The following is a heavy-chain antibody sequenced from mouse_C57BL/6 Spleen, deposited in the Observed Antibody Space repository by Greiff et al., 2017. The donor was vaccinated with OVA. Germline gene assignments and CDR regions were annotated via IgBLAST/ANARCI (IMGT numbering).Heavy chain of an antibody. D-gene: IGHD1-1*01. Sequence: EVKVVESGGGLVQPGGSLSLSCAASGFTFTDYYMSWVRQPPGKALEWLGFIRNKANGYTTEYSASVKGRVTISRDNFQSILYIQMSALRAEDSATYYCERYRDGSSFWYFWVWGTGTTVSVSS. V-gene: IGHV7-3*01. CDR2: IRNKANGYTT. CDR1: GFTFTDYY. J-gene: IGHJ1*03. CDR3: ERYRDGSSFWYFWV.